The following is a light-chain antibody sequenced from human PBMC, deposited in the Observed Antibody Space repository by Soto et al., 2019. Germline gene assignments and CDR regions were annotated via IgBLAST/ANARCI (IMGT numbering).Light chain of an antibody. J-gene: IGLJ1*01. CDR2: EVT. CDR3: SSFTSRFTFV. V-gene: IGLV2-14*01. Sequence: QSALTQPASVSGSPGQSIAIACTGTRSEVGAYNYVSWYQQHPGKAPKLMISEVTNRTSGVSDRFSGSKSGNTASLTISGLQAEAEADYDCSSFTSRFTFVFGTGTKVTV. CDR1: RSEVGAYNY.